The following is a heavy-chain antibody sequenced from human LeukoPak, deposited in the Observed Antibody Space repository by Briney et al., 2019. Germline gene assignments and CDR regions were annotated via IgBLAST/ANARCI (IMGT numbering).Heavy chain of an antibody. Sequence: PGGSLRLSCSASGFTFSSYAMHWVRQAPGKGLEWVAVISHDGSNKYYADSVKGRFTISRDNSKNTLYLQMNSLRAEDTAVYYCAREKVQYSSSWPHYWGQGTLVTVSS. CDR2: ISHDGSNK. CDR3: AREKVQYSSSWPHY. J-gene: IGHJ4*02. V-gene: IGHV3-30-3*01. CDR1: GFTFSSYA. D-gene: IGHD6-13*01.